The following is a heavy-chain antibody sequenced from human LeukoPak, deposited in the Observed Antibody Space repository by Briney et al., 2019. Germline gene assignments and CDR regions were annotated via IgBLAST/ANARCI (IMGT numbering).Heavy chain of an antibody. J-gene: IGHJ4*02. CDR3: ARGVYSGNDTELDY. V-gene: IGHV4-34*01. Sequence: SETLSLTCAVYGGSFSGYYWSWIRQPPGKGLEWIGEINHSGSTNYNPSLKSRVTISVDTSKNQFSLKLSSVTAADTAVYYCARGVYSGNDTELDYWGQGTLVTVSS. CDR1: GGSFSGYY. D-gene: IGHD5-12*01. CDR2: INHSGST.